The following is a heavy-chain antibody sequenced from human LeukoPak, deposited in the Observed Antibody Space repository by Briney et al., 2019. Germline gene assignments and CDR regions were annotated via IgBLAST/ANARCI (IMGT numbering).Heavy chain of an antibody. CDR2: IYSGSST. V-gene: IGHV3-66*01. Sequence: GGSLRLSCAASGFTVRNNYMSWVRQAPGKGLEWVSVIYSGSSTYYADSVKGRFTISRDNSKNTLYLQMNSLRAEDTAVYFCATGERMVRGDGVDYWGQGTLVTVSS. D-gene: IGHD3-10*01. J-gene: IGHJ4*02. CDR1: GFTVRNNY. CDR3: ATGERMVRGDGVDY.